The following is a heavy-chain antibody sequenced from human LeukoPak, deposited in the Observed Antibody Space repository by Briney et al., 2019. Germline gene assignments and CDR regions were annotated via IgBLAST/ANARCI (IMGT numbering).Heavy chain of an antibody. CDR1: GFTFSYYS. J-gene: IGHJ4*02. D-gene: IGHD4-17*01. CDR3: ARDSTYGDFDY. V-gene: IGHV3-21*01. CDR2: ISSSSSYI. Sequence: GGALRLSCEASGFTFSYYSMNWVRQAPGKGLEWVSSISSSSSYIYYADSVKGRFTISRDNAKNSLYLQMNSLRAEDTAVYYCARDSTYGDFDYWGQGTLVTVSS.